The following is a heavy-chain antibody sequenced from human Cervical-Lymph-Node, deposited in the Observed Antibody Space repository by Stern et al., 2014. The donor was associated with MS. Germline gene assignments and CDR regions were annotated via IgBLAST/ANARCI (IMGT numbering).Heavy chain of an antibody. D-gene: IGHD6-13*01. V-gene: IGHV3-48*02. CDR2: ISSTSTSI. Sequence: EVQLLESGGGLVQPGGSLRLSCAPSGFTFSSYTMNWVRQAPGKGLEWVSYISSTSTSIYYADSVKGRFTISRDNARNSLSLQMNNLRDEDTAVYYCARAWGAAAGYYFDYWGQGSLVTVSS. CDR1: GFTFSSYT. J-gene: IGHJ4*02. CDR3: ARAWGAAAGYYFDY.